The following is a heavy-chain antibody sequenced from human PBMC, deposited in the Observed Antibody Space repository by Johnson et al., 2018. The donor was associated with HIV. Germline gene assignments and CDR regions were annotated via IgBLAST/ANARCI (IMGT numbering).Heavy chain of an antibody. V-gene: IGHV3-66*02. J-gene: IGHJ3*02. Sequence: VQVVESGGGLVQPGGSLRLSCAASGLSVSNNYMSWVRQAPGKGLEWVSVLWSGGNTWYAGSVPGGFTISRDNSKNTLYLQMNSLRAEDTAVYYCATCGGDCSDAFDIWGQGTMVTVSS. CDR2: LWSGGNT. CDR3: ATCGGDCSDAFDI. CDR1: GLSVSNNY. D-gene: IGHD2-21*02.